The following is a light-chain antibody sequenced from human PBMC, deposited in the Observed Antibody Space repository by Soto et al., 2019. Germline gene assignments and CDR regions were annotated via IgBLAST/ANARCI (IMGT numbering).Light chain of an antibody. CDR1: QCVSSSY. J-gene: IGKJ1*01. CDR3: QHYNNWPPWT. V-gene: IGKV3D-15*01. CDR2: DAS. Sequence: EIVLTQSPGTLSLSPVERATLSCRASQCVSSSYLAWYQQKPGQAPRLLIYDASNRATGIPARFSGSGSGTEFTLTISSLQSEDFAVYYCQHYNNWPPWTFGQGTKVDIK.